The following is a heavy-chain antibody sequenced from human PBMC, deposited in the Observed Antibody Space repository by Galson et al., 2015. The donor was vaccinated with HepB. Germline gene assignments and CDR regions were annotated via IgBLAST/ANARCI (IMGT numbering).Heavy chain of an antibody. Sequence: SVKVSCKASGYTFTSYAMHWVRQAPGQRLEWMGWINAGNGNTKYSQKFQGRVTITRDTSASTAYMELSSLRAEDTAVYYCARDYDILTGYYTFDYWGQGTLVTVSS. CDR1: GYTFTSYA. V-gene: IGHV1-3*01. D-gene: IGHD3-9*01. J-gene: IGHJ4*02. CDR2: INAGNGNT. CDR3: ARDYDILTGYYTFDY.